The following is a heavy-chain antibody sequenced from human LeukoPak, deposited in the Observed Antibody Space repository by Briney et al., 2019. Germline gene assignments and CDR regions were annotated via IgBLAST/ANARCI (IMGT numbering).Heavy chain of an antibody. D-gene: IGHD6-13*01. V-gene: IGHV5-51*01. CDR1: GYRFTNYW. CDR2: IYPGDSDT. Sequence: GESLKTSFKGPGYRFTNYWIGWVRQMPGKGLEWMGIIYPGDSDTTYSPSFQGQVTISAGKSIGTAYLQWSSLKASDTAMYYCARRLIDSSSWSFDYWGQGTLVTVSS. J-gene: IGHJ4*02. CDR3: ARRLIDSSSWSFDY.